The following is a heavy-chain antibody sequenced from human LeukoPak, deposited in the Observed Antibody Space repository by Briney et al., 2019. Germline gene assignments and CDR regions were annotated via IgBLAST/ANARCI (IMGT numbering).Heavy chain of an antibody. V-gene: IGHV3-66*02. D-gene: IGHD3-3*01. Sequence: GGSLRLSCAASGFTVSSNYMSWVRQAPGKGLEWVSVIYSGGNTYYADSVKGRLTISRDNSKNTLYLQMNSLRAEDTAVYYCARVSYDFWSGYPDYWGQGTLVTVSS. CDR3: ARVSYDFWSGYPDY. CDR2: IYSGGNT. J-gene: IGHJ4*02. CDR1: GFTVSSNY.